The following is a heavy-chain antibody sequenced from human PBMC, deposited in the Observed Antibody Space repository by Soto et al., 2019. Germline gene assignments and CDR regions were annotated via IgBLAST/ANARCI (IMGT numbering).Heavy chain of an antibody. CDR2: MNPNSGNT. J-gene: IGHJ4*02. V-gene: IGHV1-8*01. CDR3: ARGPHEILAH. CDR1: GYTFTSYD. Sequence: QVQLVQSGAEVKKPGASVKVSCKASGYTFTSYDINWVRQATGQGLEWMGWMNPNSGNTGFAQKVPGTVTMTRNTSISTAYMELSSPRSEHTAVYYCARGPHEILAHWGQGTLVTVSS.